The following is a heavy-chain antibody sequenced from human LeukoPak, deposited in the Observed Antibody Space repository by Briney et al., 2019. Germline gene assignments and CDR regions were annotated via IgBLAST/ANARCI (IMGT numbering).Heavy chain of an antibody. V-gene: IGHV4-59*08. J-gene: IGHJ4*02. CDR3: ARRSDDSSGYTLFDY. Sequence: PSETLSLTCTVSGGYINNYYWSWIRQPPGKGPEWIGYIHSSGSTNYNPYLKSRVTISIDTSKNQFSLKLRSVTAADTAVYYCARRSDDSSGYTLFDYWGQGTLVTVS. CDR1: GGYINNYY. D-gene: IGHD3-22*01. CDR2: IHSSGST.